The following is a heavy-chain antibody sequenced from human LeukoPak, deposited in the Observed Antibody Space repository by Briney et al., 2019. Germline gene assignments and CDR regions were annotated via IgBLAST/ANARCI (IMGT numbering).Heavy chain of an antibody. CDR3: AFGIQLWLRGARGAFDI. J-gene: IGHJ3*02. CDR1: GYTFTGYY. Sequence: ASVKVSCKASGYTFTGYYMHWVRQAPGQGLEWMGWINPNSGGTNYAQKFQGRVTMTRDTSISTAYMELSRLGSDDTAVYYCAFGIQLWLRGARGAFDIWGQGTMVTVSS. CDR2: INPNSGGT. D-gene: IGHD5-18*01. V-gene: IGHV1-2*02.